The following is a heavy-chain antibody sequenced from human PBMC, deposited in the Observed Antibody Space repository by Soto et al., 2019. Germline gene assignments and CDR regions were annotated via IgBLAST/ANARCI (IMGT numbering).Heavy chain of an antibody. V-gene: IGHV4-30-4*01. J-gene: IGHJ4*02. CDR3: ARVPLVAGTYYGDY. CDR1: GGSISSGDYY. Sequence: QVQLQESGPGLVKPSQTLSLTCTVSGGSISSGDYYWGWIRQPPGKGLEWIGYIYYSGSTYYNPSLKSRVTISVDNSKNQFSLKLSSVTAADTAVYYCARVPLVAGTYYGDYWGQGTLVTVSS. D-gene: IGHD6-19*01. CDR2: IYYSGST.